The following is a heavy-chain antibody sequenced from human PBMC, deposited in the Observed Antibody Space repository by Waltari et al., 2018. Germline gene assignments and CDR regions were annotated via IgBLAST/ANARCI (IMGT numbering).Heavy chain of an antibody. V-gene: IGHV2-5*02. Sequence: QITLKESGPALVKPTQTLTLTCTFSGFSLTTSGLGVGWIRQPPGKALEWLALIFWDDDKRYSPSLKSRLTSTKDTSKNQVVLTMTSMDPVDTATYYWTHRQASGLGDYWGQGTLVTVSS. CDR3: THRQASGLGDY. CDR1: GFSLTTSGLG. J-gene: IGHJ4*02. D-gene: IGHD3-16*01. CDR2: IFWDDDK.